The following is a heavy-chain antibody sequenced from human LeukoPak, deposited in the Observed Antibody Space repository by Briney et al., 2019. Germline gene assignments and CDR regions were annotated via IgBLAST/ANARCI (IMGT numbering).Heavy chain of an antibody. CDR1: GFTFSSYG. J-gene: IGHJ3*02. CDR2: ISYDGSNK. CDR3: ARDVVGYYDSSGYYLSASDI. D-gene: IGHD3-22*01. V-gene: IGHV3-30*03. Sequence: GGSLRLSCAASGFTFSSYGMHWVRQAPGKGLEWVAVISYDGSNKYYADSVKGRFTISRDNSKNALYLQMNTLRVEDTAVYYCARDVVGYYDSSGYYLSASDIWGQGTMVTVSS.